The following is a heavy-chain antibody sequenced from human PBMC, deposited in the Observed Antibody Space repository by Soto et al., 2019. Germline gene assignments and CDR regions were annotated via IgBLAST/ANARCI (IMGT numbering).Heavy chain of an antibody. CDR3: ARGRPGGGIKRSWFDP. V-gene: IGHV1-8*01. CDR2: MNPKTGDS. J-gene: IGHJ5*02. CDR1: GYTFTSND. Sequence: QVQLVQSGAEVKKPGASVKVSCKASGYTFTSNDIYWLRQATGQGLEWMGWMNPKTGDSNSAEKFQGRLRITRNNSITTAYMELSSLTSEDTAVYYCARGRPGGGIKRSWFDPWGQGTLVTVST. D-gene: IGHD2-15*01.